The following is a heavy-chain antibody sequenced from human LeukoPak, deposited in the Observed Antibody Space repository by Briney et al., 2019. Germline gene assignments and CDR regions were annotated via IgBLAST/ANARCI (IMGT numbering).Heavy chain of an antibody. CDR2: INHSGST. V-gene: IGHV4-34*01. D-gene: IGHD3-10*01. J-gene: IGHJ4*02. CDR3: ARSKVRVRGVDY. Sequence: SETLSLTCAVYGGSFSGYYWSWIRQPPGKGLEWIGEINHSGSTNYNPSLKSRVTISVDTSKNQFSLELSSVTAADTAVYYCARSKVRVRGVDYWGQGTLVTVSS. CDR1: GGSFSGYY.